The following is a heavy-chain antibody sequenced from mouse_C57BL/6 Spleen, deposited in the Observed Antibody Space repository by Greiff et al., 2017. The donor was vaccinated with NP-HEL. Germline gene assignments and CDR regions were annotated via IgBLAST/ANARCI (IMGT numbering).Heavy chain of an antibody. V-gene: IGHV1-82*01. CDR3: ASEVYYGDV. Sequence: VQLKESGPELVKPGASVKISCKASGYAFSSSWMNWVKQRPGKGLEWIGRIYPGDGDTNYNGKFKGKATLTADKSSSTAYMQLSSLTSEDSAVYFCASEVYYGDVWGTGTTVTVSS. CDR2: IYPGDGDT. CDR1: GYAFSSSW. J-gene: IGHJ1*03. D-gene: IGHD1-1*01.